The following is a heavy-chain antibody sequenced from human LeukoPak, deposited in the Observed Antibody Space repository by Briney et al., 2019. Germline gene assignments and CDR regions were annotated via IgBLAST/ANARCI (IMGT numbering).Heavy chain of an antibody. D-gene: IGHD1-1*01. V-gene: IGHV4-4*07. J-gene: IGHJ4*02. CDR3: ARDRGTWNDDGFDY. Sequence: PSETLSLTCAVYGGSFSGYYWSWIRQPPGKGLEWIGRIYISGSTKYNPSLKSRVTMSVDTSKNQFSLKLSSVTAADTAVYYCARDRGTWNDDGFDYWGQGTLVTVSS. CDR2: IYISGST. CDR1: GGSFSGYY.